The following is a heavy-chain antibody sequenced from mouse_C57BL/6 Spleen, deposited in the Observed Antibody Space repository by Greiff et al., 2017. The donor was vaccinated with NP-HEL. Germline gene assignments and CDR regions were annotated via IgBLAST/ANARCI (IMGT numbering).Heavy chain of an antibody. V-gene: IGHV1-54*01. CDR1: VYAFTNYL. Sequence: VQLQQSGAELVRPGPSVKVSCKASVYAFTNYLIEWVKQRPGQGLEWIGVINPGSGGTNYNEKFKGKATLTADKSSSTAYMQLSSLTSEDSAVYFCARWGGYDSFAYWGQGTLVTVSA. J-gene: IGHJ3*01. CDR2: INPGSGGT. CDR3: ARWGGYDSFAY. D-gene: IGHD2-2*01.